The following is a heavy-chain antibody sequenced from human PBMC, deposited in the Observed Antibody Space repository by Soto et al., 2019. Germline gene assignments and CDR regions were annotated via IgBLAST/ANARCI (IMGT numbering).Heavy chain of an antibody. V-gene: IGHV2-5*02. J-gene: IGHJ3*02. D-gene: IGHD1-1*01. CDR2: IYWDDDK. Sequence: QITLKESGPTLVKPTQTLTLTCSFSGFSLSTTGVGVGWIRQPPGKALEWLAVIYWDDDKRYSPSLKSRLTITKDTSRNQVVLTMTDMDPVDTATYYCAHRQLEPPTDAFDIWGQGTMVTVSS. CDR3: AHRQLEPPTDAFDI. CDR1: GFSLSTTGVG.